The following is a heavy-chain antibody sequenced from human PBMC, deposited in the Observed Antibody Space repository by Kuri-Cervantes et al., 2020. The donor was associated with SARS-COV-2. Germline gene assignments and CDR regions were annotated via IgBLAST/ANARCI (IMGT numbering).Heavy chain of an antibody. Sequence: GSLRLSCTVSGASINSHYWSWIRQPPGKGLEWIGYIPYIGSPNYNPSLKSRVTISVDMFKKQFSLRLTSVTAADTAVYYCARDPNANHNNWFDPWGQGTLVTVSS. J-gene: IGHJ5*02. CDR1: GASINSHY. V-gene: IGHV4-59*11. CDR3: ARDPNANHNNWFDP. CDR2: IPYIGSP. D-gene: IGHD4/OR15-4a*01.